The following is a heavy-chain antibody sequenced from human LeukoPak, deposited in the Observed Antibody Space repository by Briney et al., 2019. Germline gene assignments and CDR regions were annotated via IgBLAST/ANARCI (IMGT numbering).Heavy chain of an antibody. CDR2: INHSGST. V-gene: IGHV4-34*01. CDR3: ARLTTVTTHYYYYMDV. CDR1: GGSFSGYY. D-gene: IGHD4-17*01. Sequence: PSETLSLTCAVYGGSFSGYYWSWIRQPPGKGLEWIGEINHSGSTNYNPSLKSRVTISVDTSKNQFSLKLSSVTAADTAVYYCARLTTVTTHYYYYMDVWGKGTTVTVSS. J-gene: IGHJ6*03.